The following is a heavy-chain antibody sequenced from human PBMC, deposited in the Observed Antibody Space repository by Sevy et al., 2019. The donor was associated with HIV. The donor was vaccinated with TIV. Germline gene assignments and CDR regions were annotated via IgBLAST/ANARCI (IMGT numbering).Heavy chain of an antibody. D-gene: IGHD2-15*01. CDR3: AKANADCSGGTCYTAHYYYDMDV. CDR1: GFAFSDYA. J-gene: IGHJ6*02. V-gene: IGHV3-30*18. Sequence: GGSLRLSCAASGFAFSDYAMHWVRQAPGKGLEWVAAISYAGDNKYFADSVKGRFTVSKDNSKNTLYLEMNSLRAVDTAVYYCAKANADCSGGTCYTAHYYYDMDVWGRGATVTVSS. CDR2: ISYAGDNK.